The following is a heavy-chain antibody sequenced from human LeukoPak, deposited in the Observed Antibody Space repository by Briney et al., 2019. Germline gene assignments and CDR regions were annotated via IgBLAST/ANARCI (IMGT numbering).Heavy chain of an antibody. CDR2: TSSRSKWYN. CDR1: GGSVSSISAA. CDR3: ARQQEGSFDY. Sequence: SQTLSLTCAISGGSVSSISAAWNWVRQSPSGGLEWLGRTSSRSKWYNYYAVSVKSRITITPDTSKSQFSLQLNSVTPEDTAVYYCARQQEGSFDYWGQGTLVTVSS. J-gene: IGHJ4*02. V-gene: IGHV6-1*01.